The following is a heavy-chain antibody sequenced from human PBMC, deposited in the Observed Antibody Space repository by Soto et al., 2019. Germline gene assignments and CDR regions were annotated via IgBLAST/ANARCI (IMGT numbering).Heavy chain of an antibody. V-gene: IGHV5-51*01. CDR1: GYNFIDYW. CDR3: ARPTSCTHTRFSPFAY. J-gene: IGHJ4*02. CDR2: IYPYESAT. D-gene: IGHD2-8*01. Sequence: PGGSQPISCKVSGYNFIDYWIAWVRQMPGKGLEWMGIIYPYESATIYSPSFVGQVTIPADKSISTVYLQWSSLEASDTAIYYFARPTSCTHTRFSPFAYWGQGTLVPV.